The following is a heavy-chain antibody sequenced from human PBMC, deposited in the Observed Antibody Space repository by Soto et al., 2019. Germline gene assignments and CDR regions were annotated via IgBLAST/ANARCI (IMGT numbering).Heavy chain of an antibody. Sequence: QVQLVESGGGLVKPGGSLRLSCAASGFTFSDYYMSWIRQAPGKGLEWVSYISSSGSTIYYADSVKGRFTISRDNAKNSMYLQMNSLRGEDTAVYYCARGGDGYPEGDYYYDYGMDVWGQGTTVTVSS. V-gene: IGHV3-11*01. J-gene: IGHJ6*02. CDR1: GFTFSDYY. CDR2: ISSSGSTI. CDR3: ARGGDGYPEGDYYYDYGMDV. D-gene: IGHD5-12*01.